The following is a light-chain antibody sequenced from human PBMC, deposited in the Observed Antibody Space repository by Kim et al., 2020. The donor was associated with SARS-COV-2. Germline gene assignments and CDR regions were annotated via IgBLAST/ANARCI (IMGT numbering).Light chain of an antibody. CDR2: GKN. J-gene: IGLJ2*01. CDR1: SLRSYY. CDR3: NSRDSNDNVV. Sequence: SSELTQDPAVSVALAQTVRITCQGDSLRSYYATWYQQKPGQAPIVVIYGKNNRPSGIPDRFSGSSSGNTASLTITGTQAGDEADYYCNSRDSNDNVVFGGGTQLTVL. V-gene: IGLV3-19*01.